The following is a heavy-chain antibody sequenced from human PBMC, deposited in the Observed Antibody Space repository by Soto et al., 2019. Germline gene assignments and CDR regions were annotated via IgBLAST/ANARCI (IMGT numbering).Heavy chain of an antibody. Sequence: EVQLVESGGGLVQPGGSLRLTCAASGFTLSRNWMSWVRQAPGKGLEWVANVKEDGSDKYYMDSVKGRFTISRDNAKKSLYLQMNSLRAEDTAVYYCARGGGNFDQWGQGTLVTVSS. D-gene: IGHD3-16*01. CDR3: ARGGGNFDQ. CDR2: VKEDGSDK. J-gene: IGHJ4*02. V-gene: IGHV3-7*04. CDR1: GFTLSRNW.